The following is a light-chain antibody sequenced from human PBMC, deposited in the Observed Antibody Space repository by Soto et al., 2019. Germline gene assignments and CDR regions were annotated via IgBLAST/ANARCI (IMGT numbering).Light chain of an antibody. J-gene: IGKJ1*01. CDR3: LQTTQFPRT. V-gene: IGKV2D-29*01. CDR2: EVS. CDR1: QSLLNSGGKTY. Sequence: DIVMTQTPLSLSVTPGQPASISCKSSQSLLNSGGKTYFYWYLQKPGQPPQLLIYEVSNRFSGVPDRVSGSGSGTDFTLNISRVEAEDVGFSYCLQTTQFPRTLGQGTKVDIK.